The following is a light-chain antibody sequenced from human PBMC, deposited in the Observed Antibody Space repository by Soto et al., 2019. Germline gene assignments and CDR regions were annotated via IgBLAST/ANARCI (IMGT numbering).Light chain of an antibody. CDR3: QYWDDYSST. J-gene: IGKJ1*01. CDR1: QSITDW. V-gene: IGKV1-5*03. CDR2: KAS. Sequence: DIQMTQSPSTLSASVGDRVTITCRASQSITDWLAWYQQKPGNAPKFLIYKASNLESGVPSRFSGSGSGTEFTLTISSVQPDDFASYLCQYWDDYSSTFGQGTKVEIK.